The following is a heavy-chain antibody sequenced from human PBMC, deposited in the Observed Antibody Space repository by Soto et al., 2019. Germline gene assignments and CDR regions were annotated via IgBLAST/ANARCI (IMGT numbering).Heavy chain of an antibody. V-gene: IGHV1-18*01. J-gene: IGHJ5*02. Sequence: QVQLLQSGAEVKKPGASVKVSCKASGYTFTSYGISWVRQAPGQGLEWMGWISAYNGNTNYAQKRQGRVTMTTDKSTRTAFMDQRSLRSDDTAVYYCASDSSSRSTSAKRNNWFDPWGQGTLVTVSS. CDR2: ISAYNGNT. CDR1: GYTFTSYG. CDR3: ASDSSSRSTSAKRNNWFDP. D-gene: IGHD2-2*01.